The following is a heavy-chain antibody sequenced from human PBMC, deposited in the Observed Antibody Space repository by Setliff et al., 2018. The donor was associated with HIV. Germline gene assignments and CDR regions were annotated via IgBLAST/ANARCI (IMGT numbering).Heavy chain of an antibody. CDR1: GASIRSYY. CDR2: IYYTGST. V-gene: IGHV4-59*08. CDR3: ASGLFYDY. Sequence: PSETLSLTCSVSGASIRSYYWTWIRQPPGRGLEWIGFIYYTGSTKYNPSLKSRVTISVDTSKTQSSLRLGSVTAADTAVYYCASGLFYDYWGQGALVTVPQ. J-gene: IGHJ4*02. D-gene: IGHD2-21*01.